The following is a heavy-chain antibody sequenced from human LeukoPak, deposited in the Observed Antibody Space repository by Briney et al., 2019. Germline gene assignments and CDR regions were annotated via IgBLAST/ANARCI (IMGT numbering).Heavy chain of an antibody. CDR2: IKQDGSEK. CDR1: GFTFSSYW. D-gene: IGHD3-9*01. V-gene: IGHV3-7*01. Sequence: PGGSLRLSCAASGFTFSSYWMSWVRQAPGKGLEWVANIKQDGSEKYYVDSVKGRFIISRDNAKNSLYLQMNSLRAEDTAVYYCARERTALLRYFDWLSYFDYWGQGTLVIVSS. CDR3: ARERTALLRYFDWLSYFDY. J-gene: IGHJ4*02.